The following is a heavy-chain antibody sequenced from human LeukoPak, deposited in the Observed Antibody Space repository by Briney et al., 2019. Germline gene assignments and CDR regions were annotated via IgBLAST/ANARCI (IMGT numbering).Heavy chain of an antibody. CDR3: ARDQYSGTSYDALDF. V-gene: IGHV1-2*02. Sequence: ASVTVSCKASGYAFTAYYIHWVRQAPGQGLERVGWINPHSGGTTYAQKFQGRVTMTRDTSITTAYMDLSRLTSDDTAFYYCARDQYSGTSYDALDFWGQGTMVTVSS. CDR2: INPHSGGT. CDR1: GYAFTAYY. D-gene: IGHD1-26*01. J-gene: IGHJ3*01.